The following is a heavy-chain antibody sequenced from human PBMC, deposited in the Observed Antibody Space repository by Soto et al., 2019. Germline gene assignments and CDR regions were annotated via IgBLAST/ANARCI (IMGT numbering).Heavy chain of an antibody. J-gene: IGHJ4*02. CDR3: ASGRSGSYSSAHGY. CDR1: GYTFTGYY. D-gene: IGHD1-26*01. Sequence: GASVKVSCKASGYTFTGYYMHWVRQAPGQGLEWMGWINPNSGGTNYAQKVQGWVTMTRDTSISTAYMELSRLRSDDTAVYYCASGRSGSYSSAHGYWGQGTLVTVSS. V-gene: IGHV1-2*04. CDR2: INPNSGGT.